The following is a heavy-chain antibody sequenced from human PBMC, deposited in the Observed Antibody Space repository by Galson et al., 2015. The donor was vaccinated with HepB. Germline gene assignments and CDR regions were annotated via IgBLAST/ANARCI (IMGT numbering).Heavy chain of an antibody. CDR3: SRTGEGAGPTGCLDF. CDR2: ISSRSTYI. Sequence: SMRLSCAASGFIFNTNAFNWVRQAPGKGLEWVSSISSRSTYIYYANSVQDRFTVSRDNARRSLYLQMNSLPAEATAVYYCSRTGEGAGPTGCLDFWGQGTRVTVSS. V-gene: IGHV3-21*01. CDR1: GFIFNTNA. D-gene: IGHD6-19*01. J-gene: IGHJ4*02.